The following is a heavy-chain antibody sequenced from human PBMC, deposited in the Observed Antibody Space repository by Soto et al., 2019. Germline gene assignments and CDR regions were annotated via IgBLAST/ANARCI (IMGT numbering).Heavy chain of an antibody. CDR2: IYTDGTT. Sequence: EVQLVETGGGLIQPGGSLRLSCAASGFTVSSNYMYWVRQAPGKGLEWLSIIYTDGTTYYADSVKGRFTISRDNFKNTLYLQMNNLRAEDTAIYYCAILSNWGQGTLVTVSS. CDR3: AILSN. D-gene: IGHD6-6*01. CDR1: GFTVSSNY. V-gene: IGHV3-53*02. J-gene: IGHJ4*02.